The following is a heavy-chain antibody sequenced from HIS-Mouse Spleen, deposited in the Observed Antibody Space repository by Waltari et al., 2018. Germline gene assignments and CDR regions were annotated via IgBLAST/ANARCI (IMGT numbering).Heavy chain of an antibody. Sequence: QVQLVESGGGVVQPGRSLRLSCAASGFTFRSYGQHWVRQAPGKGLEWVAVIWYDGSNKYYADSVKGRFTISRDNSKNTLYLQMNSLRAEDTAVYYCAKKGARLDAFDIWGQGTMVTVSS. V-gene: IGHV3-33*06. D-gene: IGHD6-6*01. CDR2: IWYDGSNK. J-gene: IGHJ3*02. CDR1: GFTFRSYG. CDR3: AKKGARLDAFDI.